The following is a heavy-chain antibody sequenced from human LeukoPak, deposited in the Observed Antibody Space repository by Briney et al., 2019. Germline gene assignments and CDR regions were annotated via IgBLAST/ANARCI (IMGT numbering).Heavy chain of an antibody. CDR1: GGTFSSYA. J-gene: IGHJ1*01. CDR2: IIPIFGTA. V-gene: IGHV1-69*05. CDR3: AREEGYCSSTSCTAPFFQH. D-gene: IGHD2-2*01. Sequence: SVKVSCKASGGTFSSYAISWVRQAPGQGLEWMGGIIPIFGTANYAQKFQGRVTITTDESTSTAYMELSSLRSEDTAVYYCAREEGYCSSTSCTAPFFQHWGQGTLVTVSS.